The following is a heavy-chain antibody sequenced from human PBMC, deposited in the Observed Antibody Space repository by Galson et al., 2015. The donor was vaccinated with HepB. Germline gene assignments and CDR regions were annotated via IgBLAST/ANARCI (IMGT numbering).Heavy chain of an antibody. V-gene: IGHV1-69*06. Sequence: SVKVSCKASGGTFSSYAISWVRQAPGQGLEWMGGIIPIFGTPNYAQKFRGRVTITADKSTSTAYMELSRLRSEDTAGYSCARAIFCSGENCLLRVPKHYYYYYGMYVWGQGTTVTVSS. J-gene: IGHJ6*02. D-gene: IGHD2-15*01. CDR2: IIPIFGTP. CDR1: GGTFSSYA. CDR3: ARAIFCSGENCLLRVPKHYYYYYGMYV.